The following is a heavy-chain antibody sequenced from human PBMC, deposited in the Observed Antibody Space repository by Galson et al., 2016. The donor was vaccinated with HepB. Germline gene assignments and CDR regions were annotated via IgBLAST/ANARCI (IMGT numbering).Heavy chain of an antibody. CDR1: GFALSSYG. CDR3: ARDYSYSSNWPGY. V-gene: IGHV3-30*03. J-gene: IGHJ4*02. CDR2: ISFDGGKQ. Sequence: SLRLSCAVSGFALSSYGMHWVRQVPGKGLEWVADISFDGGKQHYADSVKGRFSISRDTSRVYPQMSSLTPADTGLYYCARDYSYSSNWPGYWGQGTLVIVSS. D-gene: IGHD7-27*01.